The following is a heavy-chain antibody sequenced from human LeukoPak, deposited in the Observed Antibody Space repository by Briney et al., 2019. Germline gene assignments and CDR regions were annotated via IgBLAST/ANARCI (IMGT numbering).Heavy chain of an antibody. CDR3: ARTVSGSHSYQGGDY. V-gene: IGHV3-23*01. CDR1: GFTFSRYA. J-gene: IGHJ4*02. Sequence: GGSLRLSCAASGFTFSRYAMSWVRQAPGKGLEWVSAISGSGGNTYYAGSVKGRFTMSRDNSKNTLYLQMNSSTAEDTAVYFCARTVSGSHSYQGGDYWGEGTLVTVSS. CDR2: ISGSGGNT. D-gene: IGHD3-16*02.